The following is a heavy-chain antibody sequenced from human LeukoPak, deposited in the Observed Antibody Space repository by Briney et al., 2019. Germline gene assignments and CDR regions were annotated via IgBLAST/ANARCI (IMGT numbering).Heavy chain of an antibody. Sequence: ASVKVSCKASGGTFSSYAISWVRQAPGQGLEWMGGIIPIFGTANYAQKFQGRVTITTDESTSTAYMELSSLRSEDTAVYYCARGGTTVVTPRGYYYYYYYMDVWGKGTTVTVSS. CDR3: ARGGTTVVTPRGYYYYYYYMDV. CDR1: GGTFSSYA. D-gene: IGHD4-23*01. J-gene: IGHJ6*03. V-gene: IGHV1-69*05. CDR2: IIPIFGTA.